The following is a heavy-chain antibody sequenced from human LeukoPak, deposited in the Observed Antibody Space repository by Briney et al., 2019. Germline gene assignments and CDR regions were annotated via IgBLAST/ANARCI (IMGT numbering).Heavy chain of an antibody. CDR3: ARDRTSSPNWFDP. Sequence: SETLSLTCTASGGSISSYYWSWIRQPPGKGLEWIGYIYYSGSTNYNPSLKSRVTISVDTSKNQFSLKLSSVTAADTAVYYCARDRTSSPNWFDPWGQGTLVTVSS. CDR2: IYYSGST. D-gene: IGHD6-13*01. V-gene: IGHV4-59*01. CDR1: GGSISSYY. J-gene: IGHJ5*02.